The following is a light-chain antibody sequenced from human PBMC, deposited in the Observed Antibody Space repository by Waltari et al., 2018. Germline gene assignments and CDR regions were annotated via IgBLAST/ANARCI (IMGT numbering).Light chain of an antibody. CDR3: QQLNNWPFT. CDR1: QSITSY. CDR2: AAS. V-gene: IGKV1-39*01. Sequence: DIQMAQSPSSLSASVGDRVTITCRTSQSITSYLNWYQQKPGRAPKLLIYAASTLQSGVPSRFSGSGSGTDFTLTSSSLQREDFADYYCQQLNNWPFTFGPGTKVDIK. J-gene: IGKJ3*01.